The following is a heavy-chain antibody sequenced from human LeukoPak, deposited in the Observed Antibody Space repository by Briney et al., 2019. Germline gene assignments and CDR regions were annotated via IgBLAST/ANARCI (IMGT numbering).Heavy chain of an antibody. V-gene: IGHV3-33*08. CDR1: GFTFSSYG. J-gene: IGHJ6*02. D-gene: IGHD3-16*01. CDR2: IWYDGSNK. Sequence: GGSLRLSCAASGFTFSSYGMHWVRQAPGKGLEWVAVIWYDGSNKYYADSVKGRFTISRDNSKNTLYLQMNSLRAEDTAVYYCAREGGMLYYYHYGIDVWGQGTTVTVPS. CDR3: AREGGMLYYYHYGIDV.